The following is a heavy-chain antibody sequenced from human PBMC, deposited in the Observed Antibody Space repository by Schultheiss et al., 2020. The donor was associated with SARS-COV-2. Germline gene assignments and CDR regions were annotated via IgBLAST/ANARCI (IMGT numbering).Heavy chain of an antibody. J-gene: IGHJ4*02. Sequence: GGSLRLSCAASGFTFSSYWMHWVRQAPGKGLEWVSYISSSSSTIYYADSVKGRFTISRDNAKNSLYLQMNSLRAEDTAVYYCASREGYCSSTSCSADYWGQGTLVTVAS. V-gene: IGHV3-48*01. CDR2: ISSSSSTI. CDR3: ASREGYCSSTSCSADY. D-gene: IGHD2-2*01. CDR1: GFTFSSYW.